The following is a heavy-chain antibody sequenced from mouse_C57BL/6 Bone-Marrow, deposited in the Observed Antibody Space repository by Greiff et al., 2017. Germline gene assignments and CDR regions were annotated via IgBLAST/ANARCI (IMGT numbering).Heavy chain of an antibody. J-gene: IGHJ3*01. CDR3: ARRGGYDYDGPRFAY. D-gene: IGHD2-4*01. CDR2: ISDGGSYT. CDR1: GFTFSSYA. Sequence: DVMLVESGGGLVKPGGSLKLSCAASGFTFSSYAMSWVRQTPEKRLEWVATISDGGSYTYYPDNVKGRFTISRDNAKNNLYLQMSHLKSEDTAMYYCARRGGYDYDGPRFAYWGQGTLVTVSA. V-gene: IGHV5-4*03.